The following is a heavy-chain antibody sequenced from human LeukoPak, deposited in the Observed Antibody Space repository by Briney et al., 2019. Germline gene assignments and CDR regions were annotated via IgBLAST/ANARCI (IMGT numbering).Heavy chain of an antibody. CDR3: ARCRDIVVSNDAFDI. CDR2: LSYDGSNK. D-gene: IGHD2-15*01. V-gene: IGHV3-30*04. Sequence: GGSLRLSCAASGLTFSSYAMHWVRQAPGKGLEWVAVLSYDGSNKYYADSVKGRFTISRDNSKNTLYLQMNSLRAEDTAVYYCARCRDIVVSNDAFDIWGQGTMVTVSS. CDR1: GLTFSSYA. J-gene: IGHJ3*02.